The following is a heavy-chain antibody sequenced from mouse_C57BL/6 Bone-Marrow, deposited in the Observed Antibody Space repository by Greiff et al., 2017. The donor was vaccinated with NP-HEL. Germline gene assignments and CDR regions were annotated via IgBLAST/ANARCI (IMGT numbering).Heavy chain of an antibody. D-gene: IGHD1-1*01. Sequence: QVQLQQPGAELVMPGASVKLSCKASGYTFTSYWMHWVKQRPGQGLEWIGEIDPSDSYTNYNQKFKGKSTLTVDKSSSTAYMQLSSLTSEDSAVYYCARPITTVDWYFDVWGTGTTVTVSS. V-gene: IGHV1-69*01. CDR3: ARPITTVDWYFDV. J-gene: IGHJ1*03. CDR1: GYTFTSYW. CDR2: IDPSDSYT.